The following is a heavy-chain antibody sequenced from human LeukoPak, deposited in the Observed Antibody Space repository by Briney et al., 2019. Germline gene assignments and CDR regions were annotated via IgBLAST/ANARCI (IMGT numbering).Heavy chain of an antibody. D-gene: IGHD2-15*01. Sequence: SETMSLTCTVSGGSISSYYWSWNRQPPGKGLEWIGYIHYSGSTNYDPSLKSRVTISVDTSKNQFSLKLSSVTAADTAVYYCARGVVVVAPGWFDPWGQGTLVTVSS. J-gene: IGHJ5*02. CDR1: GGSISSYY. CDR3: ARGVVVVAPGWFDP. V-gene: IGHV4-59*01. CDR2: IHYSGST.